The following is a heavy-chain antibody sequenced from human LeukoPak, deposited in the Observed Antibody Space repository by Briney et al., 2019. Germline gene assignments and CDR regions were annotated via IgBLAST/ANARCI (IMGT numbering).Heavy chain of an antibody. CDR1: GGSFSGHY. D-gene: IGHD3-10*01. Sequence: SETLPLTCAVYGGSFSGHYWSWIRQPPGKGLEWIGEINHSGSTKYNSSLKSRVTISVDTSKNQFSLKLSSVTAADTAVYYCARRLGRKFGERFYYYHYMDVWGKGTTVTIS. CDR2: INHSGST. CDR3: ARRLGRKFGERFYYYHYMDV. J-gene: IGHJ6*03. V-gene: IGHV4-34*01.